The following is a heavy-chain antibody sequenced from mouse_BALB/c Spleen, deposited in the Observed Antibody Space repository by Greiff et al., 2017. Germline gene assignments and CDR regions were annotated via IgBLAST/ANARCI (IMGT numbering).Heavy chain of an antibody. Sequence: EVQLQQSGPGLVKPSHSLSLSCTATGYSFTSYYPWYLIRQFPGNKLEWMGYIGYSGSTSYNPSLKSRISITRDTSKNQFFLQLNSVTTEDTATYYCARSTTYFDVWGAGTTVTVSS. CDR3: ARSTTYFDV. CDR2: IGYSGST. D-gene: IGHD1-1*01. V-gene: IGHV3-2*02. CDR1: GYSFTSYYP. J-gene: IGHJ1*01.